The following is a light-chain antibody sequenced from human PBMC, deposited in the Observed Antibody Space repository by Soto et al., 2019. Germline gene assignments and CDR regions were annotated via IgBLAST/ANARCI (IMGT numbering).Light chain of an antibody. J-gene: IGLJ2*01. Sequence: QSALTQPASVSGSPGQSITISCTGTSSDVGFYNYVSWYQQHPGKAPKLIIYEVSIRPSGVSNRFSGSKSGNTASLTISGLQADDEADYYCTSYITGDTLVFGGGTKLTVL. CDR1: SSDVGFYNY. CDR2: EVS. CDR3: TSYITGDTLV. V-gene: IGLV2-14*01.